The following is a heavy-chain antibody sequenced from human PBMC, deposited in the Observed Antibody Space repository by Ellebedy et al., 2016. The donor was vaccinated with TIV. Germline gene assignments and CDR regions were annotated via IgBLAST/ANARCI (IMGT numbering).Heavy chain of an antibody. CDR3: ARGRYGYTV. V-gene: IGHV3-53*01. Sequence: GGSLRLSCAASGFSVSRHYMSWVRQAPGKGLEWVSVIYSRGSTYYADFVKGRLTISRDNSKNTLYLQMNSRSAEDTAVYYCARGRYGYTVWGQGTLVTVSS. CDR2: IYSRGST. D-gene: IGHD5-18*01. J-gene: IGHJ4*02. CDR1: GFSVSRHY.